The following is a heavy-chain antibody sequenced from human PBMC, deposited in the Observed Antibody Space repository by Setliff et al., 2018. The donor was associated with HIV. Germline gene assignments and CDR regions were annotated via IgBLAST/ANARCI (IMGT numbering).Heavy chain of an antibody. D-gene: IGHD3-22*01. J-gene: IGHJ1*01. Sequence: SETLSLTCAVYGGSFSGYYWSWIRQPPGKGLEWIGEINHRGSINYNPSLKSRVTISVDTSKNQFSLMLSSVAAADTAVYYCARSPSSGYYPNAENFQHWGQGTLVTVSS. CDR3: ARSPSSGYYPNAENFQH. CDR1: GGSFSGYY. CDR2: INHRGSI. V-gene: IGHV4-34*01.